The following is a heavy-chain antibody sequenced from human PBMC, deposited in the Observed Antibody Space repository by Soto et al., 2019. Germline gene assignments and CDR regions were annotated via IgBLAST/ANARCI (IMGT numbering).Heavy chain of an antibody. D-gene: IGHD6-19*01. CDR1: GFTFSTYA. V-gene: IGHV3-23*01. CDR3: AKYQYSGGWHSDY. Sequence: GGSLRLSCAASGFTFSTYAMSWVRQAPGKGLEWVSNIGSSAASANYIDSVKGRFTISRDNSKNTLYLQMNSLRAEDTAVYYCAKYQYSGGWHSDYWGPGTLVTVSS. CDR2: IGSSAASA. J-gene: IGHJ4*02.